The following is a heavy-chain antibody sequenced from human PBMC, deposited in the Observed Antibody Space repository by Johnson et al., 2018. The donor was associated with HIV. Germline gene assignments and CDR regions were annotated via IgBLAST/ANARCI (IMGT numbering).Heavy chain of an antibody. V-gene: IGHV3-23*01. D-gene: IGHD4-11*01. CDR3: ARETRDDAFDI. CDR2: ISWNSGSI. CDR1: FTFSSYG. Sequence: FTFSSYGMHWVRQAPGKGLEWVSGISWNSGSIGYADSVKGRFTISRDNSKNTLYLQMNSLRADDTAVYYCARETRDDAFDIWGQGTMVTVSS. J-gene: IGHJ3*02.